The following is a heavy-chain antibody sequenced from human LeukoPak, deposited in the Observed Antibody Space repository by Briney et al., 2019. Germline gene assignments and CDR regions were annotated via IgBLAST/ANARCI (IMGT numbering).Heavy chain of an antibody. CDR3: ARDLDYDFWSGCPGY. D-gene: IGHD3-3*01. V-gene: IGHV3-74*01. Sequence: GGSLRLSCAASGFTFSSYWMHWVRQAPGKGLVWVSRINTDGSSTSYADSVKGRFTISRDNAKNTLYLQMNSLRAEDTAGYYCARDLDYDFWSGCPGYWGQGTLVTVSS. CDR1: GFTFSSYW. J-gene: IGHJ4*02. CDR2: INTDGSST.